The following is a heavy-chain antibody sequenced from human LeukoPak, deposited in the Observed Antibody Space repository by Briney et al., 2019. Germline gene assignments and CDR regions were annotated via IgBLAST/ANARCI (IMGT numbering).Heavy chain of an antibody. CDR1: GYSISSGYY. J-gene: IGHJ3*02. V-gene: IGHV4-38-2*01. Sequence: SETLSLTCAVSGYSISSGYYWGWIRQPPGKGLEWIGSIYHSGRTYYNPSLKRRVTISVDRSKNQVSLKLSSVTAADTAVYYCARPRARKTIFGVDHGGDAFDIWGQGTMVTVSS. CDR3: ARPRARKTIFGVDHGGDAFDI. CDR2: IYHSGRT. D-gene: IGHD3-3*01.